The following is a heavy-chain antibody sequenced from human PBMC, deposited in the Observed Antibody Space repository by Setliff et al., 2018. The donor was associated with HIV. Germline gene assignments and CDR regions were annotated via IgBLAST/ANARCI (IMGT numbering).Heavy chain of an antibody. CDR1: GGTFSSYV. Sequence: SVKVSCKASGGTFSSYVISWVRQAHGQGLEWMGRIIPIFSTANYAKKFQGRVTITADKSTSTAYLEVSSLRSEDTAVYYCARDPGEGGGGFLEWTIGYYYYMDVWGKGTTVTVSS. CDR2: IIPIFSTA. D-gene: IGHD3-3*01. CDR3: ARDPGEGGGGFLEWTIGYYYYMDV. V-gene: IGHV1-69*06. J-gene: IGHJ6*03.